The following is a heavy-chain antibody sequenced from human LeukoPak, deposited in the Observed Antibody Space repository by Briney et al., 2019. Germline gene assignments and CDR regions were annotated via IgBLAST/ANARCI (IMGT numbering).Heavy chain of an antibody. CDR3: ARDLHYYCSSTSCYYYYYMDV. CDR1: GYTSTAFY. J-gene: IGHJ6*03. D-gene: IGHD2-2*01. Sequence: SVNASCTASGYTSTAFYIHWVRQAAGHGLEWMGWINPNSSDTKYAQKFQGRVTMTSDTSISTAYMGLSRLRSDDTAVYYCARDLHYYCSSTSCYYYYYMDVWGKGTTVTVSS. CDR2: INPNSSDT. V-gene: IGHV1-2*02.